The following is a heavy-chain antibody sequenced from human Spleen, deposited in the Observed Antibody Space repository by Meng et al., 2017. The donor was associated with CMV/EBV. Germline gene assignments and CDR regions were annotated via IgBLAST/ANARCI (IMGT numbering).Heavy chain of an antibody. D-gene: IGHD7-27*01. Sequence: QVQLVQSGSELKKPGASVKVSCTTSGYPFSGYYIHWVRQAPGQGLEWVGRIDPHSGDTKKFQDRVTMTTDTSISTAYMELSSLRSDDTAVYYCARGNWGSRYFDLWGRGTLVTVSS. J-gene: IGHJ2*01. V-gene: IGHV1-2*06. CDR3: ARGNWGSRYFDL. CDR2: IDPHSGDT. CDR1: GYPFSGYY.